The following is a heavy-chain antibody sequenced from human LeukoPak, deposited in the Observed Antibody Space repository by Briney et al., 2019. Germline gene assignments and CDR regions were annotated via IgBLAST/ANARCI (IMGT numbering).Heavy chain of an antibody. CDR3: ARESGGPEGEGMDV. CDR2: IYYSGST. D-gene: IGHD4-23*01. V-gene: IGHV4-39*02. Sequence: SETLSLTCTVSGGSISSSSYYWGWVRQPPGKGLEWHGSIYYSGSTYYNPSLKSRVTISVDTSKNQFALKLSAVTAADTAVYYCARESGGPEGEGMDVWGQGTTVTVSS. J-gene: IGHJ6*02. CDR1: GGSISSSSYY.